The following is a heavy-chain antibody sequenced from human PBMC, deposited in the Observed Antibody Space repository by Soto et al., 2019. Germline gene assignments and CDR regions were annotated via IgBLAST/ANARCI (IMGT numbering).Heavy chain of an antibody. J-gene: IGHJ6*03. D-gene: IGHD6-13*01. CDR2: IKQDGSEK. CDR3: ARDYEQQLVINYYYYYMDV. V-gene: IGHV3-7*01. Sequence: GGSLRLSCAASGFTFSSYWMSWVRQAPGKGLEWVANIKQDGSEKYYVDSVKGRFTISRDNAKNSLYLQMNSLRAEDTAVYYCARDYEQQLVINYYYYYMDVWGKGTTVTVSS. CDR1: GFTFSSYW.